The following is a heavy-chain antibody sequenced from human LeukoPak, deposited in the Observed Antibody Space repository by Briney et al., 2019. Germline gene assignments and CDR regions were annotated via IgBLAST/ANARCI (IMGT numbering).Heavy chain of an antibody. CDR2: ISSSSSYI. CDR3: ARDQDSSSWYPDDAFDI. D-gene: IGHD6-13*01. V-gene: IGHV3-21*01. J-gene: IGHJ3*02. Sequence: GGSLRLSCAASGFTFSSYSMNWVRQAPGKGLEWVSSISSSSSYIYYADSVKGRFTISRDNAKNSLYLQMNSLRAEDTAVYYCARDQDSSSWYPDDAFDIWGQGTMVTVSS. CDR1: GFTFSSYS.